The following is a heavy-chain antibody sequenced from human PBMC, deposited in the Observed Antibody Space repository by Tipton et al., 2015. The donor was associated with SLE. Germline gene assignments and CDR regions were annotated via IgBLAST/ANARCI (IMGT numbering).Heavy chain of an antibody. CDR1: GFSLSTNGMC. Sequence: LVKPTETLTLTCTFSGFSLSTNGMCVSWVRQPPGKALEWLGYMYYSGSTYYNPSLKSRVTISADTSKNQFSLKLSSVTAADTAVYFCARDGAIGARPGSFDYWGQGALVTVSS. CDR2: MYYSGST. CDR3: ARDGAIGARPGSFDY. D-gene: IGHD6-6*01. J-gene: IGHJ4*02. V-gene: IGHV4-61*08.